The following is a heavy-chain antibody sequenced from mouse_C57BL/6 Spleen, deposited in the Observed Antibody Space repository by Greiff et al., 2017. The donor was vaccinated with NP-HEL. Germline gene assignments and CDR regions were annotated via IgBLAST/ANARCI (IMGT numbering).Heavy chain of an antibody. J-gene: IGHJ4*01. CDR2: IDPSDSYT. V-gene: IGHV1-69*01. D-gene: IGHD2-2*01. Sequence: QVQLQQPGAELVMPGASVKLSCKASGYTFTSYWMHWVKQRPGQGLEWIGEIDPSDSYTNYNQKFKGKSTLTVDKSSSTAYMQLSSLTSEDSAVYYSARPYGYDGVYAMDYWGQGTSVTVSS. CDR3: ARPYGYDGVYAMDY. CDR1: GYTFTSYW.